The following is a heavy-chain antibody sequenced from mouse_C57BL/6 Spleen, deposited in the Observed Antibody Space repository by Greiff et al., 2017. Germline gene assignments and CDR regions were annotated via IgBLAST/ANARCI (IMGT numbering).Heavy chain of an antibody. CDR3: ARRITTVVPYLDY. CDR2: ISYDGSN. J-gene: IGHJ2*01. D-gene: IGHD1-1*01. V-gene: IGHV3-6*01. Sequence: EVKLMESGPGLVKPSQSLSLTCSVTGYSITSGYYWNWIRQFPGNKLEWMGYISYDGSNNYNPSLKNRISITRDTSKNQFFLKLNSVTTEDTATYYCARRITTVVPYLDYWGQGTTLTVSS. CDR1: GYSITSGYY.